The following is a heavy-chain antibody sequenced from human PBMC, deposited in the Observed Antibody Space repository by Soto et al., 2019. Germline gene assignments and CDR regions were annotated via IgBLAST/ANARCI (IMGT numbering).Heavy chain of an antibody. CDR2: INHSGST. D-gene: IGHD3-16*02. CDR3: STSTIMITFGGVIEEYFQH. V-gene: IGHV4-34*01. Sequence: SDPLSLTCAVYGGYFRGYYWSWIRQPPEKGLEWIGEINHSGSTNYNPSLKSRVTISVDTSKNQFSLKLSSVTAADTAVYYCSTSTIMITFGGVIEEYFQHLVQGTLVTVSS. CDR1: GGYFRGYY. J-gene: IGHJ1*01.